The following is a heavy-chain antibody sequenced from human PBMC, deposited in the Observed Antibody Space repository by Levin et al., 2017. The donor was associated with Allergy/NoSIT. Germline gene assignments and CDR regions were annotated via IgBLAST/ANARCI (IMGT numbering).Heavy chain of an antibody. J-gene: IGHJ4*02. CDR3: VRNSGWLDY. V-gene: IGHV6-1*01. Sequence: SETLSLTCAISGDTVSSNTAAWNWIRQSPSRGLEWLGRTFYRSKWNYDYAVSVKGRIIINPDTSKNQFSLQLNSVTPEDTAVYYCVRNSGWLDYWGQGALVTVSS. CDR1: GDTVSSNTAA. D-gene: IGHD6-19*01. CDR2: TFYRSKWNY.